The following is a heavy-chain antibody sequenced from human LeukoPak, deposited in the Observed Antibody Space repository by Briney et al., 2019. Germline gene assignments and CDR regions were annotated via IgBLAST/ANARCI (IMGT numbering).Heavy chain of an antibody. Sequence: SETLSLTCTVSGGSISSSSHYWGWIRQPPGKGLEWIGSIYYSGSTYYNPSLRSRVTISVDTSKNQFSLKLSPVTAADTAVYYCARRGNWFYWGQGTLVTVSS. V-gene: IGHV4-39*01. CDR1: GGSISSSSHY. CDR2: IYYSGST. J-gene: IGHJ4*02. CDR3: ARRGNWFY. D-gene: IGHD1-1*01.